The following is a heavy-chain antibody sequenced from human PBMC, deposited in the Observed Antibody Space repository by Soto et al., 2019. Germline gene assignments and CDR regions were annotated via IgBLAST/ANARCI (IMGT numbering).Heavy chain of an antibody. J-gene: IGHJ6*02. Sequence: PGESLKISCKGSGYSFTIYWIGWVRQMPGKGLEWMGIIYPGDSDTRYSPSFQGQVTISADKSISTAYLQWSSLKASDTAMYYCASHQLSRGYYYYYGMDVWGQGTTVTVSS. V-gene: IGHV5-51*01. CDR2: IYPGDSDT. CDR3: ASHQLSRGYYYYYGMDV. CDR1: GYSFTIYW. D-gene: IGHD2-2*01.